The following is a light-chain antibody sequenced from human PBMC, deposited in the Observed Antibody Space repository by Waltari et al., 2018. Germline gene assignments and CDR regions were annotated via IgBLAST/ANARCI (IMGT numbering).Light chain of an antibody. V-gene: IGKV3-20*01. CDR1: Y. CDR2: HAS. J-gene: IGKJ1*01. Sequence: YFACYHQKPRRAPTLLMDHASSSAAGIPDRFSGSGSATDFSLTISRREPEDFAVDYCHKYGSLPATFGRGTKVEIK. CDR3: HKYGSLPAT.